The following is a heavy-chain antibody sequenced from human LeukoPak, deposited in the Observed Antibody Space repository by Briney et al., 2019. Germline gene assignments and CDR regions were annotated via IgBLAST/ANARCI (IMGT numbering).Heavy chain of an antibody. CDR3: AKTFPRLNWGPFGN. J-gene: IGHJ4*02. CDR2: IYYSGST. CDR1: GYSISSGSY. Sequence: SETLSLTCAVSGYSISSGSYWGWIRQPPGKGLEWIGYIYYSGSTSYNPSLKSRVTISLDTSKNQFSLKLSSVTAADTAVYYCAKTFPRLNWGPFGNWGQGTSVTVSS. D-gene: IGHD7-27*01. V-gene: IGHV4-38-2*01.